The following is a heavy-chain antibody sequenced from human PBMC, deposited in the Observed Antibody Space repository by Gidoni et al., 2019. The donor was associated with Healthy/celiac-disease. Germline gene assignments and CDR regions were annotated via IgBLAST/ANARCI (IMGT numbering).Heavy chain of an antibody. D-gene: IGHD1-26*01. CDR3: AKVRERSPDHEGCFDY. V-gene: IGHV3-23*01. J-gene: IGHJ4*02. Sequence: EVQLLESGGGLVQPGGSLRLSCAASGFTFSSYAMSWVRQAPGKGLEWVAAISGRGGSTYYADSVKGRFTISRDNSKNTLYLQMNSLRAEDTAVYYCAKVRERSPDHEGCFDYWGQGTLVTVSS. CDR1: GFTFSSYA. CDR2: ISGRGGST.